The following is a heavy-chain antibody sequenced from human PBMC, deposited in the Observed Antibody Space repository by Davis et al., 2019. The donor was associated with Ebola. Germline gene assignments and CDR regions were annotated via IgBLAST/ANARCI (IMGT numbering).Heavy chain of an antibody. V-gene: IGHV3-23*01. D-gene: IGHD5-24*01. CDR3: AKDYWSERRWLQFPRFGERNDAFDI. Sequence: PGGSLRLSCAASGFTFSSYAMSWVRQAPGKGLEWVSAISGSGGSTYYADSVKGRFTISRDNSKNTLYLQMNSLRAEDTAVYYCAKDYWSERRWLQFPRFGERNDAFDIWGQGTMVTVSS. CDR2: ISGSGGST. CDR1: GFTFSSYA. J-gene: IGHJ3*02.